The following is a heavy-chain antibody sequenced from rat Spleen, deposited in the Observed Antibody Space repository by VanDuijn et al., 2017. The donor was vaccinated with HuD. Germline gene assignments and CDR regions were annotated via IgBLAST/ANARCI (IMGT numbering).Heavy chain of an antibody. CDR1: GFHFSDYY. V-gene: IGHV5-20*01. J-gene: IGHJ2*01. CDR3: TTGLYYFDY. CDR2: ISYDGSST. Sequence: EVQLVESDGGLVQPGRSLKLSCAASGFHFSDYYMAWVRQAPTKGLEWVATISYDGSSTYYRDSVKGRFTNSRDNAKSTLYLQMDSLRSEDTATYYCTTGLYYFDYWGQGVMVTVSS.